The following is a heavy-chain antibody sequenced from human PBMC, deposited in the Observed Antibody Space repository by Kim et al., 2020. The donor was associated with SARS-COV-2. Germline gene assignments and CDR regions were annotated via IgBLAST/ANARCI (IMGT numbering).Heavy chain of an antibody. V-gene: IGHV3-9*01. D-gene: IGHD3-22*01. CDR2: ISWNSGSI. CDR1: GFTFGDYV. Sequence: GGSLRLSCAASGFTFGDYVMHWVRQAPGKGLEWVSGISWNSGSIGYADSVKGRFTISRDNAKNSLYLQMNSLRAEDTALYYCAKDLYYYDSSGYNFDYWG. CDR3: AKDLYYYDSSGYNFDY. J-gene: IGHJ4*01.